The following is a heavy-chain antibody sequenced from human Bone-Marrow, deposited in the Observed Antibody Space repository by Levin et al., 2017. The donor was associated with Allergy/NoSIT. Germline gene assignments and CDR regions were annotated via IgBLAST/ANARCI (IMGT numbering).Heavy chain of an antibody. CDR1: GFTFSNAW. D-gene: IGHD3-22*01. J-gene: IGHJ5*02. CDR2: IKSKTDGGTT. V-gene: IGHV3-15*01. Sequence: GGSLRLSCAASGFTFSNAWMSWVRQAPGKGLEWVGRIKSKTDGGTTDYAAPVKGRFTISRDDSKNTLYLQMNSLKTEDTAVYYCTTDPITMIVVAPNWFDPWGQGTLVTVSS. CDR3: TTDPITMIVVAPNWFDP.